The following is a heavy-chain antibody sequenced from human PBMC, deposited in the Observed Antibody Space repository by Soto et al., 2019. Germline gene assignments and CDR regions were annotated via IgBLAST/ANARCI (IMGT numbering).Heavy chain of an antibody. V-gene: IGHV4-39*01. CDR2: IYYSGST. CDR1: GGSISSSSYY. Sequence: SETLSLTCTVSGGSISSSSYYWGWIRQPPGKGLEWIGSIYYSGSTYYNPSLKSRVTISVDTSKNQFSLKLSSVTAADTAVYYCARHETGFVPVVPAAYHPNPNWFDPWGQGTLVTVSS. J-gene: IGHJ5*02. D-gene: IGHD2-2*01. CDR3: ARHETGFVPVVPAAYHPNPNWFDP.